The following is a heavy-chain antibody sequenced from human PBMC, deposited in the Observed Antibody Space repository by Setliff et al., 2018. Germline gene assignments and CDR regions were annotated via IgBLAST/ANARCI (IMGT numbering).Heavy chain of an antibody. Sequence: SVKVSCKASGATFSSYGISWVRQAPGQGLEWMAGTIPMFGTTEYAQKFQGRLTIITDESTNTAFMQLSSLRSDDTAVYYCVREGVDSRSSTDYRYYMDVWGKGTTVTVSS. D-gene: IGHD3-22*01. V-gene: IGHV1-69*05. CDR1: GATFSSYG. J-gene: IGHJ6*03. CDR3: VREGVDSRSSTDYRYYMDV. CDR2: TIPMFGTT.